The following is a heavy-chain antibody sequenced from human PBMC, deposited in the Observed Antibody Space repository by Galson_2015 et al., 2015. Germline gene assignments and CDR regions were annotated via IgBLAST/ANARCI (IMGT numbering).Heavy chain of an antibody. CDR1: GYTFTSYY. CDR3: ARDRDQLPHYYYYMDV. J-gene: IGHJ6*03. D-gene: IGHD2-2*01. CDR2: INTSGGST. V-gene: IGHV1-46*01. Sequence: SVKVACKASGYTFTSYYMHWVRQAPGQGLEWMGIINTSGGSTSYAQKFQGRVTMTRDTSTSTVYMELSSLRSEDTAVYYCARDRDQLPHYYYYMDVWGKGTTVTVSS.